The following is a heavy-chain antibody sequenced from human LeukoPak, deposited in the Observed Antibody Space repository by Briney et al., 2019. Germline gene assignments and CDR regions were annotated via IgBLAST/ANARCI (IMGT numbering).Heavy chain of an antibody. J-gene: IGHJ4*02. D-gene: IGHD5-12*01. V-gene: IGHV4-59*12. CDR3: ARSGSGYLRYYFDY. Sequence: SETLSLTCIVSGVSISSYYWSWIRQPPGKGLEWIGYIYYSGSTNYNPSLKSRVTISVDTSKNQFSLKLSSVTAADTAVYYCARSGSGYLRYYFDYWGQGTLVTVSS. CDR1: GVSISSYY. CDR2: IYYSGST.